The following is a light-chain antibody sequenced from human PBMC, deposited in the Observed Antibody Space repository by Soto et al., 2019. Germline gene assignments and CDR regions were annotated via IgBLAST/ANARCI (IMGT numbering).Light chain of an antibody. CDR2: GNT. J-gene: IGLJ2*01. CDR1: SSNIGAGYD. Sequence: QSVLTQPPSVSGAPGQTVTISCTGSSSNIGAGYDVQWYQQLPGAAPQLVIFGNTNRPSGVPDRFSGSRSGTAASLDIIGLQAEDEGEYYCQSYDSSLTVYLVFGGGTKLTVL. CDR3: QSYDSSLTVYLV. V-gene: IGLV1-40*01.